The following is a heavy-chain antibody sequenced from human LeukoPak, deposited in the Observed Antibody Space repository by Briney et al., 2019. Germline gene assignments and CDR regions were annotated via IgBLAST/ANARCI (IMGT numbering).Heavy chain of an antibody. CDR2: IYISGST. J-gene: IGHJ3*02. V-gene: IGHV4-4*02. D-gene: IGHD3-3*01. CDR3: ARDSPYYDFYDAFDI. Sequence: PSETLSLTCAVSGGSISSSNWWSWVRQPPGKGLEWIGRIYISGSTNYNPSLKSRVTISVDTSKNQFSLKLSSVTAADTAVYYCARDSPYYDFYDAFDIWGQGTMVTVPS. CDR1: GGSISSSNW.